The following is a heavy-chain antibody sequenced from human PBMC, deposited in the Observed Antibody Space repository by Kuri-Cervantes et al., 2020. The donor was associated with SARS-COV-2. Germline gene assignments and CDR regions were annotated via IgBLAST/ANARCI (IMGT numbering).Heavy chain of an antibody. CDR3: ARGSNYYDSSGYYS. V-gene: IGHV3-48*02. Sequence: GGSLRLSCVASGFTFSSYGVHWVRQVPGEGLEWVSYIRSSSSSMYYADAVKGRFTISIDNAKTSLYLQMNRQRDEDTAVSSCARGSNYYDSSGYYSWGQGTLVTVSS. D-gene: IGHD3-22*01. CDR2: IRSSSSSM. J-gene: IGHJ4*02. CDR1: GFTFSSYG.